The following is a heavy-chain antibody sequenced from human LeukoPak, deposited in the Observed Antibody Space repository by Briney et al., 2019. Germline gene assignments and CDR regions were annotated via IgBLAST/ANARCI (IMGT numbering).Heavy chain of an antibody. V-gene: IGHV4-39*07. CDR2: IYHVGGT. Sequence: PSEPLSLTCTVSGVSIKTNGDYWGWLPQPPGQGLEWIGSIYHVGGTYCVPSLKSRITICKDMYNTQFSQKQTSRTAATTALYSCAGDGRSGYVDLWGPGTLVTVSS. J-gene: IGHJ5*02. CDR1: GVSIKTNGDY. CDR3: AGDGRSGYVDL. D-gene: IGHD5-12*01.